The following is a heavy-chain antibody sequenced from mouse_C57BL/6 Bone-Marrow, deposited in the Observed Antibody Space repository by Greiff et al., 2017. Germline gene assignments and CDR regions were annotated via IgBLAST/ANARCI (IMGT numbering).Heavy chain of an antibody. J-gene: IGHJ4*01. V-gene: IGHV1-9*01. CDR2: ILPGSGST. CDR3: AREHSSGYVPHYYAMDY. CDR1: GYTFTGYW. Sequence: VQLQQSGAELMKPGASVKLSCKATGYTFTGYWIEWVKQRPGHGLEWIGEILPGSGSTNYNEKFKGKATFTADTSSNTAYMQLSSLTTEDSAIXYCAREHSSGYVPHYYAMDYWGQGTSVTVSS. D-gene: IGHD3-2*02.